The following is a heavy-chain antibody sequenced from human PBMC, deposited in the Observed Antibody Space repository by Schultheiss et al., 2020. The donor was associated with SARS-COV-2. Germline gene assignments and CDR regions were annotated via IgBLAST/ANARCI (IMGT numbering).Heavy chain of an antibody. CDR2: ISYDGSNK. Sequence: GGSLRLSCSASGFTFSSYAMHWVRQAPGKGLEWVAVISYDGSNKYYADSVKGRFTISRENAKNSLYLQMNSLRAGDTAVYYCARDGFLGWLRLDYWGQGTLVTVSS. V-gene: IGHV3-30*14. J-gene: IGHJ4*02. CDR1: GFTFSSYA. CDR3: ARDGFLGWLRLDY. D-gene: IGHD5-12*01.